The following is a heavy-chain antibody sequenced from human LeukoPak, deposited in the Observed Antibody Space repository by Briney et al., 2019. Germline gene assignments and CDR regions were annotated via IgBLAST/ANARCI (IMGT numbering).Heavy chain of an antibody. Sequence: PGGSLRLSCAASGFTFSSYAMSWVRQAPGKGLEWLSSITSSGDHIYYADSVKGRFTISRDNAKNSLYLQMNSLRVEDTAVYYCASGGFYCSFINCPPDWGQGTQVTVSS. CDR3: ASGGFYCSFINCPPD. CDR2: ITSSGDHI. D-gene: IGHD2-15*01. V-gene: IGHV3-21*01. CDR1: GFTFSSYA. J-gene: IGHJ4*02.